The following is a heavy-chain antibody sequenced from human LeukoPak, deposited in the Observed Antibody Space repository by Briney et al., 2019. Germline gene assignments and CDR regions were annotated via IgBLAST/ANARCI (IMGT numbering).Heavy chain of an antibody. Sequence: GGSLRLSCAASGFTFGSYWMHWVRQAPGEGLEWVSRINPDGSRTSNADSVEGRFTISRDNAKNTLYLQMNSLRVDDTAVYYCARDFLFRGYWGQGTLVTVSS. CDR1: GFTFGSYW. V-gene: IGHV3-74*01. D-gene: IGHD2-21*01. CDR3: ARDFLFRGY. J-gene: IGHJ4*02. CDR2: INPDGSRT.